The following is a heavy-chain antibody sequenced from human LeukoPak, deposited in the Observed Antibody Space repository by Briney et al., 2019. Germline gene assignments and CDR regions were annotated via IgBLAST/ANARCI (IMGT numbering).Heavy chain of an antibody. V-gene: IGHV3-7*01. D-gene: IGHD3-9*01. J-gene: IGHJ4*02. CDR1: GFTFSSYW. Sequence: GGSLRLSCAASGFTFSSYWMSWVRQAPGKGLEWVANIKQDGSEKYYVDSVKGRFTISRDNAKNPLYLQMNSLRAEDTAVYYCAREGPDYDILTGYDYWGQGTLVTVSS. CDR2: IKQDGSEK. CDR3: AREGPDYDILTGYDY.